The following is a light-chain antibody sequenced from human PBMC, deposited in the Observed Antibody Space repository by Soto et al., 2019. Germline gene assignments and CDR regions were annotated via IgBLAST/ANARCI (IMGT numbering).Light chain of an antibody. Sequence: QSALTQPPSASGSPGQSVTISCTGTSSDVGGYDFVTWYQQYPGKAPKLIIYEVNKRPSGVPDRFSGSKSGNTASLTVSGLQADDEADYFCTSYAGNNYVVFGGGTKLTV. J-gene: IGLJ2*01. V-gene: IGLV2-8*01. CDR1: SSDVGGYDF. CDR2: EVN. CDR3: TSYAGNNYVV.